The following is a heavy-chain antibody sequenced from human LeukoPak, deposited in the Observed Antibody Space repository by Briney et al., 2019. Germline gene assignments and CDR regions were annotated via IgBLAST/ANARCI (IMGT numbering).Heavy chain of an antibody. V-gene: IGHV4-39*07. J-gene: IGHJ4*02. CDR1: GGSISSSSYY. CDR3: AREGGGAHEFDY. Sequence: PSETLSLTCTVSGGSISSSSYYWGWIRQPPGKGLEWIGSIYYSGSTYYNPSLKSRVTISVDTSKNQFSLKLSSVTAADTAVYYCAREGGGAHEFDYWGQGTLVTVSS. CDR2: IYYSGST. D-gene: IGHD3-16*01.